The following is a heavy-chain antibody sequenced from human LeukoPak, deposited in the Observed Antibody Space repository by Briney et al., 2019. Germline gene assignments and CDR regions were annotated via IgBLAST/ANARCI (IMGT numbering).Heavy chain of an antibody. CDR1: GGSFSGYY. CDR2: INHSGST. J-gene: IGHJ6*02. Sequence: PSETLSLTCAVYGGSFSGYYWSWIRQPPGKGLEWIGEINHSGSTNYSPSLKSRVTISVDTSKNQFSLKLSSVTAADTAVYYCARGPKPYYGMDVWGQGTTVTVSS. CDR3: ARGPKPYYGMDV. V-gene: IGHV4-34*01.